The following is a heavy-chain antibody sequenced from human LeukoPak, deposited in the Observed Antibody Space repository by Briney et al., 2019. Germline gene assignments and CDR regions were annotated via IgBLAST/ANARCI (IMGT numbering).Heavy chain of an antibody. CDR3: ARPIVGATGDNWFDP. CDR1: GFTFSSYA. D-gene: IGHD1-26*01. CDR2: ISYDGSNK. V-gene: IGHV3-30-3*01. J-gene: IGHJ5*02. Sequence: PGGSLRLSCAASGFTFSSYAMHWVRQAPGKGLEWGAVISYDGSNKYYADSVKGRFTISRDNSKNTLYLQMNSLRAEDTAVYYCARPIVGATGDNWFDPWGQGTLVTVSS.